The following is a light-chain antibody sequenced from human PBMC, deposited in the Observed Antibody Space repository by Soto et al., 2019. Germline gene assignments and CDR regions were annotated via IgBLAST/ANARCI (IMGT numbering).Light chain of an antibody. V-gene: IGKV1-39*01. Sequence: QMTQYPSSLSASVGDRITITCRASQNINNFLNWYQQKPGKAPKLLIYETSSLQSGVPSRFSGSGSGTDFTLTISSLQPEDFATYYCQQSSRPPITFGQGTRLEIK. CDR2: ETS. J-gene: IGKJ5*01. CDR3: QQSSRPPIT. CDR1: QNINNF.